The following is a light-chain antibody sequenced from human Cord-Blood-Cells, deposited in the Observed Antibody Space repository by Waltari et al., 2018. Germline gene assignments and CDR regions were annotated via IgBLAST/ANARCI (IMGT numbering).Light chain of an antibody. J-gene: IGKJ2*03. CDR1: QSVLYSSNNKNY. CDR2: WAY. CDR3: QQYYSTPDS. V-gene: IGKV4-1*01. Sequence: DIVMTQSPYSLAVSLGERATINCKSSQSVLYSSNNKNYLAWYQQKPGQPPKLRIYWAYTRESGVPDRCSGSGSGTDFTLTISSLQAEDVAVYYCQQYYSTPDSFGQGTKLEIK.